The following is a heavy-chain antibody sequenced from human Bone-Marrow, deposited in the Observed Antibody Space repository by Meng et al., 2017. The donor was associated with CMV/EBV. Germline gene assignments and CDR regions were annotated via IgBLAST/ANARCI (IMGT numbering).Heavy chain of an antibody. CDR3: ARDYIVVVPAAINDYYYGMDV. CDR2: IIPILGIA. V-gene: IGHV1-69*10. CDR1: GGTFSSYA. J-gene: IGHJ6*02. Sequence: SVKVSCKASGGTFSSYAISWVRQAPGQGLEWMGGIIPILGIANYAQKFQGRVTMTRDTSTSTVYMELSSLRSEDTAVYYCARDYIVVVPAAINDYYYGMDVWGQGTTVTVSS. D-gene: IGHD2-2*02.